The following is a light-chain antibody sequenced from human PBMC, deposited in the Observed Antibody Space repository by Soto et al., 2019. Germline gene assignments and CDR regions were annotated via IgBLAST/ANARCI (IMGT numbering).Light chain of an antibody. J-gene: IGKJ5*01. CDR3: QQRNVWPPVT. CDR2: GAF. V-gene: IGKV3-11*01. Sequence: EIVLTQSPATLSFSPGERATLYCRASPSVTNFLAWYQQKPGQAPRLLIYGAFNRATGIPARFSGSGSGTDFTLTISSLEPEDSAVYYCQQRNVWPPVTLGQGTRLEI. CDR1: PSVTNF.